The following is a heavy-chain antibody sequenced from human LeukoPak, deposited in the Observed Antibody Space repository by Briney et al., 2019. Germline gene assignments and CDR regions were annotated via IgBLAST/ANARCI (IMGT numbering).Heavy chain of an antibody. Sequence: YPGGSLRLSCAASGFTFSSYGMHWVRQAPGKGLEWVAVIWYDGSNKYYADSVKGRFTISRDNSKNTLYLQMNSLRAEDTAVYYCAGSGSVFWFDRWGQGTLVTVSS. CDR2: IWYDGSNK. CDR1: GFTFSSYG. J-gene: IGHJ5*02. D-gene: IGHD1-26*01. V-gene: IGHV3-33*01. CDR3: AGSGSVFWFDR.